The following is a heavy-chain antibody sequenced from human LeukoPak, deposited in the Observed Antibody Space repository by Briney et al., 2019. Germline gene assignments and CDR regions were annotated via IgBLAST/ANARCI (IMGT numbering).Heavy chain of an antibody. V-gene: IGHV3-23*01. Sequence: GGSLRLSCAASGSTFTSYSMSWVRHAPRKWLEWVSSISGSGGSTYYADSVKGRFTISRDNSKNTLYLQMNSLGAEDTAVYYCAKEGYDSSGYYWHYFDYWGQGTLVTVSS. J-gene: IGHJ4*02. CDR2: ISGSGGST. D-gene: IGHD3-22*01. CDR3: AKEGYDSSGYYWHYFDY. CDR1: GSTFTSYS.